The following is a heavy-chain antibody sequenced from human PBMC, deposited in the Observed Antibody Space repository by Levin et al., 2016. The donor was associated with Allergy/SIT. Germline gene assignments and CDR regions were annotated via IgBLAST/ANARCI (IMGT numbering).Heavy chain of an antibody. V-gene: IGHV3-7*04. CDR2: IDQDGSDK. J-gene: IGHJ4*02. D-gene: IGHD3-22*01. CDR3: ARGRSYYDSSGYTPIFFDY. CDR1: AFTFNNYY. Sequence: GGSLRLSCAASAFTFNNYYMSWVRQAPGKGLEWVANIDQDGSDKYYVDSVEGRFTISRDNAENSLYLQMSSLRAEDTAVYYCARGRSYYDSSGYTPIFFDYWGQGTLVTVSS.